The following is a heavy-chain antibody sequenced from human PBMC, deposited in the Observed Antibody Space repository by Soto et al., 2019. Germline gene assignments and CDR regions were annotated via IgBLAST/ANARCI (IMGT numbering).Heavy chain of an antibody. CDR2: ISGYNGQT. Sequence: QVQLVQSGAEVRKPGASVKVSCKASGYTFTTYGISWVRQAPGQGLEWMGWISGYNGQTKYAQKFDGRGTMTPDTSTRTGYLDRRSRRSDHTAVYYCAREGQMSYDDYGLDVWGHGTTVTVSS. CDR1: GYTFTTYG. J-gene: IGHJ6*02. CDR3: AREGQMSYDDYGLDV. V-gene: IGHV1-18*01.